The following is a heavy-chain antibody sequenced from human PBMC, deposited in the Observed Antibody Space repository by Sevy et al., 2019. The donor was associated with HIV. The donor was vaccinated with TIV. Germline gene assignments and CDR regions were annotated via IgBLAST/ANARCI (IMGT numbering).Heavy chain of an antibody. CDR2: IYPDDSDT. CDR1: GYSFTTYW. D-gene: IGHD2-8*02. CDR3: ARLEQRHCNGAQCYPFDY. Sequence: GESLKISCEGSGYSFTTYWIGWVRQMPGKGLEWMGVIYPDDSDTRYNQSFPGQVTISADKSINTAYLEWSSLKASDTAIYYCARLEQRHCNGAQCYPFDYWGQGTLVTVSS. J-gene: IGHJ4*02. V-gene: IGHV5-51*01.